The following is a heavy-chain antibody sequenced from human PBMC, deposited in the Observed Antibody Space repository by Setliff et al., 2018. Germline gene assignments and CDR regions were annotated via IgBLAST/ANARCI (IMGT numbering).Heavy chain of an antibody. Sequence: PSETLSLTCAVSGYSISSGYYWGWIRQPPGKGLEWIGSIYHSGSTYYNPSLKSRVTISVDTSRNQFSLQLSSVTSADTAIYYCTKGRVGLAARAGYWGQGTLVTVSS. CDR3: TKGRVGLAARAGY. CDR2: IYHSGST. V-gene: IGHV4-38-2*01. CDR1: GYSISSGYY. J-gene: IGHJ4*02. D-gene: IGHD1-26*01.